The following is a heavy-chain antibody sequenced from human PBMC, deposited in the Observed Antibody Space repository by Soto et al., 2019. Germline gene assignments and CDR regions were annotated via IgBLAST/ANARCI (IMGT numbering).Heavy chain of an antibody. J-gene: IGHJ4*02. D-gene: IGHD3-16*01. CDR2: INDSGST. Sequence: SESLSLTCAVSGGSFRGYFWSWIRQSPDKGLEWIGEINDSGSTYYNPSFKSRLTISVDTSKSQISLTLTSVTAADSAVYYCQGGDFWGQGTRVTVSS. CDR3: QGGDF. V-gene: IGHV4-34*01. CDR1: GGSFRGYF.